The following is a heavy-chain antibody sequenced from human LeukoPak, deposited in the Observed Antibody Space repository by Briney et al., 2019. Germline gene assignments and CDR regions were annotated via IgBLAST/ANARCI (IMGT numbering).Heavy chain of an antibody. Sequence: SVKVSCKASGGTFSSYAISWVRQAPGQGLEWVGGIIPIFGTANYAQKFQGRVTITADESTSTAYMELSSLRSEDTAVHYCATAKVARYDLDSPLGYWGQGTLVTVSS. CDR1: GGTFSSYA. D-gene: IGHD5-12*01. CDR2: IIPIFGTA. CDR3: ATAKVARYDLDSPLGY. V-gene: IGHV1-69*01. J-gene: IGHJ4*02.